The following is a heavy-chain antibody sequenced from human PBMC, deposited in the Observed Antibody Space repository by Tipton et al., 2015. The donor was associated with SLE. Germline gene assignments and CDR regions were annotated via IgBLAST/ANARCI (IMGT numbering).Heavy chain of an antibody. J-gene: IGHJ3*02. CDR1: GGSMSNNNFF. V-gene: IGHV4-31*01. CDR2: IDRSGRA. Sequence: TLSLTCTVSGGSMSNNNFFWSWLRQHQGKGLEWIGFIDRSGRAYYTPSLKSPVTISVDTSKNQFSLRLRSVTAADTAVYYCAREVNVVSDSDAFDIWGRGTMVTVSS. CDR3: AREVNVVSDSDAFDI. D-gene: IGHD2-21*01.